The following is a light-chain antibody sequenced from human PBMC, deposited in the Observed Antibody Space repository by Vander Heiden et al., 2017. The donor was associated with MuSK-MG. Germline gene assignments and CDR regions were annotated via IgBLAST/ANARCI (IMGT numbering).Light chain of an antibody. V-gene: IGLV2-14*03. CDR3: SSYRSPSRVV. J-gene: IGLJ2*01. CDR2: RVY. CDR1: NSDIGGYNY. Sequence: SALTQPASVAGSPGQSITISCTGTNSDIGGYNYVSWYQHHPGSAPKLIAYRVYNRPSGVSNRFSASKSGNTASLTISGLQTEDEADYYCSSYRSPSRVVFGGGTKVPVL.